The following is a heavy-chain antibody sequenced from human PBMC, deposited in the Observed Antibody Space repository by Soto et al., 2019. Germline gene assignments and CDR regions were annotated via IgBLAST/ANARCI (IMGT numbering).Heavy chain of an antibody. CDR3: SRDVVVGAKALNY. CDR1: GFTYSHYG. CDR2: IKEDGSEK. Sequence: PXESLRVSCAASGFTYSHYGMTWVRPAPGKGLEWVANIKEDGSEKHYVDSVKGRFTISRDNAKNSLYLQMNSLRVEDTAVYFCSRDVVVGAKALNYCGQGALVTVS. J-gene: IGHJ4*02. D-gene: IGHD2-15*01. V-gene: IGHV3-7*01.